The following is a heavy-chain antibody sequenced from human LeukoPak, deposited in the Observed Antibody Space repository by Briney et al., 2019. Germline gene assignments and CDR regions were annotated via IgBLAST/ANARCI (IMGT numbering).Heavy chain of an antibody. CDR2: INPSGGST. V-gene: IGHV1-46*01. D-gene: IGHD3-16*01. Sequence: GASVTVSCKAPGYTFTGYYMHWVRQAPGQGLEWMGMINPSGGSTTYAQKFQGRVTMTRHMSTSTVYMELSSLRSEDTAVYYCARGGLSPRGAFDIWGQGTMVTVSS. CDR1: GYTFTGYY. CDR3: ARGGLSPRGAFDI. J-gene: IGHJ3*02.